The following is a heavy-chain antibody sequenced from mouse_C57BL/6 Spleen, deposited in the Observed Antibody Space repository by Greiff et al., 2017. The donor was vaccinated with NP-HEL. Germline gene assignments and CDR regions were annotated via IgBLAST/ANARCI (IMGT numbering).Heavy chain of an antibody. D-gene: IGHD2-5*01. CDR1: GCAFSSYW. CDR3: ARSVNSNLGGFAY. V-gene: IGHV1-80*01. J-gene: IGHJ3*01. CDR2: IYPGDGDT. Sequence: QVQLQQSGAELVKPGASVKISCKASGCAFSSYWMNWVKQRPGKGLEWIGQIYPGDGDTNYNGKFKGKATLTADKSSSTAYMQLSSLTSEDSAVYFCARSVNSNLGGFAYWGQGTLVTVSA.